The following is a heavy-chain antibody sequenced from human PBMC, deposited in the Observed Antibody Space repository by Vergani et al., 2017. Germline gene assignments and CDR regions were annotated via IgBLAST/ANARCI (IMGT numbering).Heavy chain of an antibody. Sequence: VEAGGGLVQPAGSLRLSCTPPGFTFQALAFPWVQQVSGRGLEWVSGIDRNYGVKNGNSFEGRFSISRDNAKKAVFLQMNNLRHEDTALYFCVKDNDYDADGPFDLWGRGTLVTVSS. V-gene: IGHV3-9*01. J-gene: IGHJ2*01. CDR1: GFTFQALA. D-gene: IGHD3-16*01. CDR3: VKDNDYDADGPFDL. CDR2: IDRNYGVK.